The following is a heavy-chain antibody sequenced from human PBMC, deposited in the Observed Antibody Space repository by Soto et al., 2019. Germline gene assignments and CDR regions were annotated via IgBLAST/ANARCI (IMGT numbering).Heavy chain of an antibody. D-gene: IGHD1-7*01. J-gene: IGHJ4*02. Sequence: SETLSLTCTVSGGSISSGNYYWSWIRQPPGKGLEWFGFMSYSGSTSYNASLKSRVTISVDTSKSQFSLNLSFVTAADTAVYYCATMGTPATGLYYFDNWGQGTLVTVSS. CDR1: GGSISSGNYY. CDR2: MSYSGST. V-gene: IGHV4-30-4*01. CDR3: ATMGTPATGLYYFDN.